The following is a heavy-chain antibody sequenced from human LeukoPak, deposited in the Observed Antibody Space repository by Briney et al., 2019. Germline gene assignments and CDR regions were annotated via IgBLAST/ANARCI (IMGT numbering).Heavy chain of an antibody. D-gene: IGHD3-22*01. CDR2: TYYRSKWYN. J-gene: IGHJ4*02. CDR3: ARGVAGYYDSSGYYYRYFDY. V-gene: IGHV6-1*01. CDR1: GDSVSSNSAA. Sequence: SQTLSLTSAISGDSVSSNSAAWNWIRQSPSRGLEWPGRTYYRSKWYNDYAVSVKSRITINPDTSKNQFSLQLNSVTPEDTAVYYCARGVAGYYDSSGYYYRYFDYWGQGTLVTVSS.